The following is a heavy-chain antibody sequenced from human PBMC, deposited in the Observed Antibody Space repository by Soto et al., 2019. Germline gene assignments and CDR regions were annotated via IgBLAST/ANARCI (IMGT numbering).Heavy chain of an antibody. V-gene: IGHV3-23*01. CDR2: ISGSGGST. CDR1: GFTFSSYA. Sequence: EVQLLESGGGLVQPGGSLRLSCAASGFTFSSYAMSWIRQAPGKGLEWVSAISGSGGSTYYADSVKGRFTISRDNSKNTLYLQMNSLRVEDTAVYYCATPARGDYDFDYWGQGTLVTVSS. J-gene: IGHJ4*02. D-gene: IGHD4-17*01. CDR3: ATPARGDYDFDY.